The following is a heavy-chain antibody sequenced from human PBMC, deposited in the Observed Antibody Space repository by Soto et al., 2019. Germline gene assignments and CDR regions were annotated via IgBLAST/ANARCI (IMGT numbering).Heavy chain of an antibody. J-gene: IGHJ2*01. CDR3: ARLASGWQYYYFDF. Sequence: QVQLQQWAAGLLKPSETLSLTCAVYGGSFSTYFWSWIRQPPGKGLEWIGEINHSGSTNYNPSLTRRATLSVDTSKNQVSLKLTSVTAADTAVYYCARLASGWQYYYFDFWGRGTPVTVSS. CDR2: INHSGST. D-gene: IGHD6-19*01. CDR1: GGSFSTYF. V-gene: IGHV4-34*01.